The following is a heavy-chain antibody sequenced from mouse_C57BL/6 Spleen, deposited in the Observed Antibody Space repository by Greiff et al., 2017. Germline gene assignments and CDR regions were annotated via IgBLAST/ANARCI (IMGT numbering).Heavy chain of an antibody. Sequence: EVKLMESGPELVKPGASVKMSCKASGYTFTDYNMHWVKQSHGKSLEWIGYINPNNGGTSYNQKFKGKDTLTVNKSSSTGYMERRSLTSEDCAVYDWARERKGRVDDRGKGTTLTVAS. CDR2: INPNNGGT. J-gene: IGHJ2*01. V-gene: IGHV1-22*01. CDR3: ARERKGRVDD. CDR1: GYTFTDYN.